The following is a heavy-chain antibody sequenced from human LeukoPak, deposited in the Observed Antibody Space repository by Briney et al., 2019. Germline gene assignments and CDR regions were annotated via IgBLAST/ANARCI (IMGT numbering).Heavy chain of an antibody. CDR3: ARELIDGGRRELLLDY. CDR2: MNPNSGNT. D-gene: IGHD1-26*01. CDR1: GYTFTSYD. Sequence: ASVKVSCKASGYTFTSYDINWVRQATGQGLEWMGWMNPNSGNTGYAQKFQGRVTMTRNTSISTAYMELSSLRSEDTAVYYCARELIDGGRRELLLDYWGQGTLVTVSS. V-gene: IGHV1-8*01. J-gene: IGHJ4*02.